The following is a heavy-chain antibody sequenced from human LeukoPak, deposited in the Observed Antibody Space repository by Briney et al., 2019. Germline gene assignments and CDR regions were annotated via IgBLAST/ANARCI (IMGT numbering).Heavy chain of an antibody. D-gene: IGHD6-13*01. J-gene: IGHJ4*02. CDR2: INHSGST. V-gene: IGHV4-34*01. CDR1: GGSFGGYY. CDR3: ARFPTMYSSSWFQTYYFDY. Sequence: SETLSLTCAVYGGSFGGYYWSWIRQPPGKGLEWIGEINHSGSTNYNPSLKSRVTISVDMSKNQFSLKLSSVTAADTAVYYCARFPTMYSSSWFQTYYFDYWGQGTLVTVSS.